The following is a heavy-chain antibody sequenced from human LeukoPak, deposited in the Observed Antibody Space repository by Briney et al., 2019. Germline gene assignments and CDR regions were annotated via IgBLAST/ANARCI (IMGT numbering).Heavy chain of an antibody. D-gene: IGHD1-1*01. CDR3: VRDLETTGTTSFFDY. J-gene: IGHJ4*02. Sequence: GGSLRLSCAASGLTFSSYWMSWVRKAPGEGLVWVSRINTDGSYTSHADSVKGRFTISRDNAKNTLYLQMNSLRADDTAVYYCVRDLETTGTTSFFDYWGQGTLVTVSS. CDR2: INTDGSYT. CDR1: GLTFSSYW. V-gene: IGHV3-74*01.